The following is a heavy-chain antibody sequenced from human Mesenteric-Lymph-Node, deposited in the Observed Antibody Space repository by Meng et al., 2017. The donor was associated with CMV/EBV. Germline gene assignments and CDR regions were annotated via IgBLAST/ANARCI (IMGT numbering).Heavy chain of an antibody. CDR1: VYTFTGYY. CDR2: INPNNGGT. D-gene: IGHD3-16*01. V-gene: IGHV1-2*02. J-gene: IGHJ1*01. Sequence: KASVYTFTGYYLYWVRQAPGQGLEWMGWINPNNGGTNYAQRFQGRVTMTRDTSITTVYMELSRLTSDDTAVYYCARKTDTGGWNFHHWGQGTLVTVSS. CDR3: ARKTDTGGWNFHH.